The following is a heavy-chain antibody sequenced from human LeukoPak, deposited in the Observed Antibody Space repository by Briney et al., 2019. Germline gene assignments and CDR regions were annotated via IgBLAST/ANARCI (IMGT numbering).Heavy chain of an antibody. J-gene: IGHJ4*02. V-gene: IGHV3-7*05. CDR2: IKQDGSDK. CDR1: GFTFSNYY. D-gene: IGHD6-19*01. CDR3: ARYLAVAGTIGGY. Sequence: GGSLRLSCAASGFTFSNYYMSWVRQAPGKGLEWGANIKQDGSDKYYVDSVKGRFTIPRDNAKNSLYLQMNSLRAEDTAVYYCARYLAVAGTIGGYWGQGTLVTVSS.